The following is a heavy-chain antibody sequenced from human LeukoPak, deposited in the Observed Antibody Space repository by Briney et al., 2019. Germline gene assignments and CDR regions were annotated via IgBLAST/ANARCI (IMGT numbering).Heavy chain of an antibody. J-gene: IGHJ4*02. Sequence: PGGSLRLSCAASGFTVSSNYMSWVRQAPGKGLEWVSVIYSGGSTYYSASVTGRCTISRDNSKNTLYLEMNSQRAEDTAVYCCARQYNWNDRYFDYWGQGTLVTVSS. CDR2: IYSGGST. V-gene: IGHV3-53*01. CDR1: GFTVSSNY. D-gene: IGHD1-1*01. CDR3: ARQYNWNDRYFDY.